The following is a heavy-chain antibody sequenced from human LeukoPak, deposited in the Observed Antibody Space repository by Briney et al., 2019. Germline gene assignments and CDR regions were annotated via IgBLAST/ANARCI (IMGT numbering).Heavy chain of an antibody. Sequence: SETLSLTCTVSGGSISSSSYYWRWIRQPPGKGLEWIGSIYYSGSTYYNPSLKSRVTISVDTSKNQFSLKLSSVTAADTAGYYCATIYYYGSRGYYWNFDYWGQGTLVTVSS. V-gene: IGHV4-39*01. D-gene: IGHD3-22*01. CDR3: ATIYYYGSRGYYWNFDY. CDR2: IYYSGST. J-gene: IGHJ4*02. CDR1: GGSISSSSYY.